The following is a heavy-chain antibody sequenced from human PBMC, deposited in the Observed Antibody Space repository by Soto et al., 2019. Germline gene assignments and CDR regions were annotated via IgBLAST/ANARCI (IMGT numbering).Heavy chain of an antibody. CDR2: IIDSGAST. CDR3: AKGRSYYYYYGVDV. V-gene: IGHV3-23*01. Sequence: GVSLRLSCAASGFTFSSCSMGWVRQAPGKGLEWVSDIIDSGASTYYADSVQGRFTIFRDNSKSTLYLQMNSLRAEDTALYYCAKGRSYYYYYGVDVWGQGTTVTVSS. J-gene: IGHJ6*02. CDR1: GFTFSSCS.